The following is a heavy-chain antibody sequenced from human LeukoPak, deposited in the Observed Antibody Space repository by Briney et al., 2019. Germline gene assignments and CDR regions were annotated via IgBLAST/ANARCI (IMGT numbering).Heavy chain of an antibody. Sequence: GGSLRLSCAASGFTFSTYAMSWFRQAPGKGLEWVCGVSATGRSTFHADSVRGRLTISRDNSKNTLYLQMNSLRAEDTALYYCAKGYSSGWNYFDYWGQGTLVTVSS. CDR3: AKGYSSGWNYFDY. CDR1: GFTFSTYA. CDR2: VSATGRST. J-gene: IGHJ4*02. V-gene: IGHV3-23*01. D-gene: IGHD6-19*01.